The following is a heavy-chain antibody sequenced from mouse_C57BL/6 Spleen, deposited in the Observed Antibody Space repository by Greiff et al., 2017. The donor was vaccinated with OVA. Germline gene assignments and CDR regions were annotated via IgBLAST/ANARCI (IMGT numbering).Heavy chain of an antibody. V-gene: IGHV1-55*01. Sequence: VQLQQPGAELVKPGASVKMSCKASGYTFTSYWITWVKQRPGQGLEWIGDIYPGSGSTNYNEKFKSKATLTVDTSSSTAYMQLSSLTSEDSAVYYCARQYYGSRLYWYFDVWGTGTTVTVSS. D-gene: IGHD1-1*01. CDR1: GYTFTSYW. CDR2: IYPGSGST. CDR3: ARQYYGSRLYWYFDV. J-gene: IGHJ1*03.